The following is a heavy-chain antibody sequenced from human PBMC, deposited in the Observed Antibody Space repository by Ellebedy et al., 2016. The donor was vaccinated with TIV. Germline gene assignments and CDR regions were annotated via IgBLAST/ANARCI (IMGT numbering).Heavy chain of an antibody. Sequence: GESLKISCAASGFTFSGSVIHWVRQASGKGLEWVGRIRSKPNSYETAYGVSVKGRFTFSRDDSKNTAYLQMNSLKTEDTAVYYCTRSNVVDIVATNNDGPLEYWGQGTLVTVSS. CDR2: IRSKPNSYET. D-gene: IGHD5-12*01. J-gene: IGHJ4*02. CDR1: GFTFSGSV. V-gene: IGHV3-73*01. CDR3: TRSNVVDIVATNNDGPLEY.